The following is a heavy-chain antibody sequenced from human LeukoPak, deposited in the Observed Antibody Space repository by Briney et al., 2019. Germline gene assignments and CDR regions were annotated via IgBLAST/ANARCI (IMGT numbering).Heavy chain of an antibody. V-gene: IGHV3-23*01. J-gene: IGHJ4*02. CDR3: AKVVVPAAYFDY. CDR1: GFTFSSYN. Sequence: GGSLRLSCAASGFTFSSYNMNWVRQAPGKGLEWVSAISGSGGSTYYADSVKGRFTISRDNSKNTLYLQMNSLRAEDTAVYYCAKVVVPAAYFDYWGQGTLVTVSS. CDR2: ISGSGGST. D-gene: IGHD2-2*01.